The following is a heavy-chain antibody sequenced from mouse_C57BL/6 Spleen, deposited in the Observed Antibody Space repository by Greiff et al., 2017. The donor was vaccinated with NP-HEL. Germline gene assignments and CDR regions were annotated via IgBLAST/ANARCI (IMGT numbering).Heavy chain of an antibody. CDR2: ISDGGSYT. CDR1: GFTFSSYA. J-gene: IGHJ2*01. CDR3: ARGWDYGPYYFDY. Sequence: EVNVVESGGGLVKPGGSLKLSCAASGFTFSSYAMSWVRQTPEKRLEWVATISDGGSYTYYPDNVKGRFTISRDNAKNNLYLQMSHLKSEDTAMYYCARGWDYGPYYFDYWGQGTTLTVSS. D-gene: IGHD2-4*01. V-gene: IGHV5-4*03.